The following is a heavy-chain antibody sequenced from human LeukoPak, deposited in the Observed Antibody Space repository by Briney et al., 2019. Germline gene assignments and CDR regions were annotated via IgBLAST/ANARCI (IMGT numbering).Heavy chain of an antibody. CDR1: GFTFSSYW. CDR3: ARATRNTMVRGAPGYFDY. CDR2: IKQDGSEK. J-gene: IGHJ4*02. Sequence: GGSLRLSCAASGFTFSSYWMSWVRQAPGKGLEWVANIKQDGSEKYYVDSVKGRFTISRDNAKNSLYLQMNSLRAEDTAVYYCARATRNTMVRGAPGYFDYWGQGTMVTVSS. D-gene: IGHD3-10*01. V-gene: IGHV3-7*01.